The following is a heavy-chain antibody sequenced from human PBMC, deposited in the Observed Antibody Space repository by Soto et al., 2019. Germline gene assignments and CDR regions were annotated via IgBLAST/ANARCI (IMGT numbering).Heavy chain of an antibody. Sequence: SETLSLTCTVSGGSISSYYWSWIRQPPGKGLEWIGYIYYSGSTNYNPSLKSRVTISVDTSKNQFSLKLSSVTAADTAVYYCARDQRTYIDYWGQGTLVTVSS. CDR1: GGSISSYY. V-gene: IGHV4-59*01. CDR2: IYYSGST. D-gene: IGHD2-2*02. J-gene: IGHJ4*02. CDR3: ARDQRTYIDY.